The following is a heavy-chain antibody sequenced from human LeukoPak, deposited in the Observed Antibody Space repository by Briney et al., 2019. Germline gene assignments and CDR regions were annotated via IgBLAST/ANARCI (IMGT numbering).Heavy chain of an antibody. D-gene: IGHD1-1*01. Sequence: SETLSLTCAVYGGSFSGYYWSWIRQPPGKGLEWIGEINHSGSTNYNPSLKSRVTMSVDTSKNQFSLKLSSVTAADTAVYYCARGRTEGKIPYVDYWGQGTLVTVSS. V-gene: IGHV4-34*01. CDR2: INHSGST. J-gene: IGHJ4*02. CDR3: ARGRTEGKIPYVDY. CDR1: GGSFSGYY.